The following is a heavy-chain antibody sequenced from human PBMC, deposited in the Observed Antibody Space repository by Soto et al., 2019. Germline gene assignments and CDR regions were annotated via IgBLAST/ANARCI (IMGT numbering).Heavy chain of an antibody. CDR2: IYYSGST. Sequence: SETLSLTCTVSGGSISSYYWSWIRQPPGKGLEWIGYIYYSGSTNYNPSLKSRVTISVDTSKNQFSLKLSSVTAADTAVYYCARIATVTTRYYYYYMDVWGKGTTVTVSS. J-gene: IGHJ6*03. D-gene: IGHD4-17*01. CDR1: GGSISSYY. V-gene: IGHV4-59*01. CDR3: ARIATVTTRYYYYYMDV.